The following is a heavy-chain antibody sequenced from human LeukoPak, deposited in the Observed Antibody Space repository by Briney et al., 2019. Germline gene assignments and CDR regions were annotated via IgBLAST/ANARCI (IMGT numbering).Heavy chain of an antibody. Sequence: GGSLRLSCAASGFTFSSYEMNWVRQAPGKGLEWASYISSTGSNIYYADSVKGRFTISRDNAKNSLYLQMNSLRAEDTAVYYCARNYYGSGSSHFDYWGQGTLVTVSS. CDR2: ISSTGSNI. D-gene: IGHD3-10*01. CDR3: ARNYYGSGSSHFDY. V-gene: IGHV3-48*03. J-gene: IGHJ4*02. CDR1: GFTFSSYE.